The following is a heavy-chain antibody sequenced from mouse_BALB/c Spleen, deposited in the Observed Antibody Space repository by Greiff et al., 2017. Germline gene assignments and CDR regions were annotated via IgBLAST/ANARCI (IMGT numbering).Heavy chain of an antibody. J-gene: IGHJ4*01. CDR3: ARDTHAMDY. CDR2: ISDGGSYT. V-gene: IGHV5-4*02. Sequence: EVKLMVSGGGLVKPGGSLKLSCAASGFTFRDYYMYWVRQTPEKRLEWVATISDGGSYTYYPDSVKGRFTISRDNAKNNLYLQMSSLKSEDTAMYYCARDTHAMDYWGQGTSVTVSA. CDR1: GFTFRDYY.